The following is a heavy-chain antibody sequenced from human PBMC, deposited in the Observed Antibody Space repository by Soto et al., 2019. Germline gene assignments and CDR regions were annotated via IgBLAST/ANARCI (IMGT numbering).Heavy chain of an antibody. D-gene: IGHD1-1*01. CDR1: GYNFINYC. CDR2: TQPGDTDT. CDR3: ARLDPTQDRLDY. V-gene: IGHV5-51*01. Sequence: PGESLKISCKPSGYNFINYCIGWVLQPPGKGLEWMVFTQPGDTDTKYNPSFRGQITISVDKSISTAFLKWTSLRASDTAMYCCARLDPTQDRLDYWGKGTLVTVSS. J-gene: IGHJ4*02.